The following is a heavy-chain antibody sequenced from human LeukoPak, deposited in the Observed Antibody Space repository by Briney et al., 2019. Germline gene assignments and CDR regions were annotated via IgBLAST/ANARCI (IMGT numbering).Heavy chain of an antibody. J-gene: IGHJ4*02. CDR2: ISYDGSDK. CDR1: VFTFRSCA. CDR3: ARDLSSHYSFER. V-gene: IGHV3-30*03. Sequence: GGSLRLSCGACVFTFRSCAMDGVRQAPGKGLEWVAFISYDGSDKYYADSVKGRFTISRDNYKNTLYLQIKRLRAQDTAVYYCARDLSSHYSFERWGQGTLVTVSS. D-gene: IGHD3-9*01.